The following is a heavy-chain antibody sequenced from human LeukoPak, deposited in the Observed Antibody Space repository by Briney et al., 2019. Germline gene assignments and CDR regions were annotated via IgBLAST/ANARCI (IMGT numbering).Heavy chain of an antibody. CDR3: ARRLGGSSEGYEF. J-gene: IGHJ4*02. V-gene: IGHV1-2*02. CDR2: INPNNGCT. Sequence: GASVTVSCKASGYTFTDLTEYYIRWVRQAPVQGLAGMGWINPNNGCTKYAQKFQGRVTMTRDMSMNTAYMELSSLTSDDTAVYYCARRLGGSSEGYEFWGQGPLVTVSS. CDR1: GYTFTDLTEYY. D-gene: IGHD1-26*01.